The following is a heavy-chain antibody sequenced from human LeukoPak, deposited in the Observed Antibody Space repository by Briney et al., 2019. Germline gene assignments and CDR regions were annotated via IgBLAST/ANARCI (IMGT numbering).Heavy chain of an antibody. Sequence: PGGSLRLSCAASGFTVSSNYMSWVRQAPGKGLEWVSVIYSGGSTYYADSVKGRFTISRDNSKNTLYLQMNSLRAEDTAVYYCSIGHLGNSPDYGGQGTLVTVSS. J-gene: IGHJ4*02. CDR3: SIGHLGNSPDY. V-gene: IGHV3-53*01. CDR1: GFTVSSNY. D-gene: IGHD4-23*01. CDR2: IYSGGST.